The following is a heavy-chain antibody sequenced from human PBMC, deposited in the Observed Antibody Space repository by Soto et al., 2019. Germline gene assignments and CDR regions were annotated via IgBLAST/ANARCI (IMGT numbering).Heavy chain of an antibody. D-gene: IGHD2-15*01. CDR2: INPNSGGT. V-gene: IGHV1-2*02. CDR1: GYTFTGYY. CDR3: ARDRGDCSGGSCYWSPSDHSGDY. J-gene: IGHJ4*02. Sequence: VASVKVSCKASGYTFTGYYMHWVRQAPGQGLEWMGWINPNSGGTNYAQKFQGRVTMTRDTSISAAYMELSRLRSDDTAVYYCARDRGDCSGGSCYWSPSDHSGDYWGQGTLVTVSS.